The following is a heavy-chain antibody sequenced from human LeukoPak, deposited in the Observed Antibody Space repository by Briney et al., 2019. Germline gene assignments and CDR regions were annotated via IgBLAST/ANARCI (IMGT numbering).Heavy chain of an antibody. V-gene: IGHV3-21*01. CDR1: GFTFSSSTFGGYT. D-gene: IGHD4-11*01. CDR2: ISSTGTYI. CDR3: ARDLDYSTGFDY. Sequence: GGSLRLSCATSGFTFSSSTFGGYTMNWVRQAPGKGLEWVSSISSTGTYIYYTDSVKGRFTISRDIANSLLYLQMNSLRADDTAVYYCARDLDYSTGFDYWGQGTLVTVSS. J-gene: IGHJ4*02.